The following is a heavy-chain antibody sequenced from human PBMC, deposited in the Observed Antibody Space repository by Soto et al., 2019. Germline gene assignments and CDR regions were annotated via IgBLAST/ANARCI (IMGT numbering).Heavy chain of an antibody. J-gene: IGHJ4*02. Sequence: QPGGSLRLSCAASGFTFSSYAMSWARQAPGKGLEWVSAISGSGGSTYYADSVKGRFTISRDNSKNTLYLQMNSLRAEDTAVYYCAKAGPYYDFWSGSGPFGYWGQGTLVTVSS. D-gene: IGHD3-3*01. CDR1: GFTFSSYA. CDR3: AKAGPYYDFWSGSGPFGY. CDR2: ISGSGGST. V-gene: IGHV3-23*01.